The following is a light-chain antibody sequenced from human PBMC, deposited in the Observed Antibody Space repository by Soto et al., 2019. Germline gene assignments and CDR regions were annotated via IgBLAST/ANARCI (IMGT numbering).Light chain of an antibody. CDR3: QQSYNSWT. CDR2: AAS. Sequence: DIPMTQSPSSLSASVGDRITITCRASQSISSYLNWYQQKPGRAPKLLIYAASSLQSGVPSRFSGSGSGTDFTLTISSLQPEDFATYYCQQSYNSWTFGQGTKVEIK. V-gene: IGKV1-39*01. CDR1: QSISSY. J-gene: IGKJ1*01.